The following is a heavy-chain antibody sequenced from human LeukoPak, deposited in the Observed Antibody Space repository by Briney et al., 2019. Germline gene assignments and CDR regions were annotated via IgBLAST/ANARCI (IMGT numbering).Heavy chain of an antibody. CDR2: IYHSGST. CDR1: GYSISSGYY. CDR3: ASRVTVPNAFDI. Sequence: PSETLSLTCAVSGYSISSGYYWGCIRQPPGKGLEWIGSIYHSGSTYYNPSLKSRVTISVDTSKNQFSLKLSSVTAADAAVYYCASRVTVPNAFDIWGQRTMVTVSS. J-gene: IGHJ3*02. D-gene: IGHD4-11*01. V-gene: IGHV4-38-2*01.